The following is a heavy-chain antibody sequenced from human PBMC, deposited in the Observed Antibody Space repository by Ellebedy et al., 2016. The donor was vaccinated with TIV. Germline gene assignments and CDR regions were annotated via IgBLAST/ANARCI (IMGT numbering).Heavy chain of an antibody. CDR1: GGSISSYY. V-gene: IGHV4-59*08. D-gene: IGHD3-10*01. CDR2: IYYSGST. J-gene: IGHJ4*02. CDR3: ARGGIGELLDY. Sequence: GSLRLXXTVSGGSISSYYWSWIRQPPGKGLEWIGYIYYSGSTNYNPSLKSRVTISVDTSKNQFSLKLSSVTAADTAVYYCARGGIGELLDYWGQGTLVTVSS.